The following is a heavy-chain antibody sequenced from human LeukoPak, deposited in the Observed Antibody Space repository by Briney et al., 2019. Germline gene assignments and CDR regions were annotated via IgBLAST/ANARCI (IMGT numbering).Heavy chain of an antibody. Sequence: SETLSLTCAVYGGSFSGYYWSWIRQPPGKGLEWIGEINHSGSTNYNPSLNSRVTISVDTSKNQFSLKLSSVTAADTAVYYCARLRFLEWLLRYYYYMDVWGKGTTVTVSS. CDR3: ARLRFLEWLLRYYYYMDV. V-gene: IGHV4-34*01. D-gene: IGHD3-3*01. CDR1: GGSFSGYY. J-gene: IGHJ6*03. CDR2: INHSGST.